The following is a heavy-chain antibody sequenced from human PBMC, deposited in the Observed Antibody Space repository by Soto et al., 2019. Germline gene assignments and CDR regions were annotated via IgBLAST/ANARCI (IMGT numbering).Heavy chain of an antibody. V-gene: IGHV1-46*03. CDR2: INPSVGST. J-gene: IGHJ5*02. CDR1: GYTFTSYY. D-gene: IGHD2-2*01. CDR3: ARRWCSSTSCYAGFDP. Sequence: ASVKVSCKASGYTFTSYYMHWVRQAPGQGLVWMGIINPSVGSTSYAQKFQGRVTMTRDTSTSTVYMELSSLRSEDTAVYYCARRWCSSTSCYAGFDPWGQGTLVTVSS.